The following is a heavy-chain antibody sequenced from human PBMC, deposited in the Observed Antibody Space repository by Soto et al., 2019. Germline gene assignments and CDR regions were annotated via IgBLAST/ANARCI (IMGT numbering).Heavy chain of an antibody. CDR1: GGSISRYF. D-gene: IGHD3-22*01. CDR3: ARTVSGYYFDH. J-gene: IGHJ4*02. V-gene: IGHV4-59*01. Sequence: SETLSLTCTVSGGSISRYFWSWIRQPPGKGPEWIGYISDSGSTNYHPSLRSRVTISVDTSKNQFSLKLRSVTAADTAVYYCARTVSGYYFDHWGQGSLVTVSS. CDR2: ISDSGST.